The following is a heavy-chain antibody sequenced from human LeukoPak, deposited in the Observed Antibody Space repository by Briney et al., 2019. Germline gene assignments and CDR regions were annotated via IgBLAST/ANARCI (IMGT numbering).Heavy chain of an antibody. D-gene: IGHD6-13*01. CDR2: INPNSGST. J-gene: IGHJ4*02. Sequence: GASVKVSCKASGYTFTAFYMHWVRQAPGQGLEWMGRINPNSGSTKYAQKFQGRVTMTTDTSINTAYLELSRLRSDDTAVYYCARGYSSSWLDYWGQGTLVTVSS. CDR1: GYTFTAFY. CDR3: ARGYSSSWLDY. V-gene: IGHV1-2*06.